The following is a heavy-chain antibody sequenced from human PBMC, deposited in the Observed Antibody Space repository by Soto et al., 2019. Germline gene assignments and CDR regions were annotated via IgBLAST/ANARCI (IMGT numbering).Heavy chain of an antibody. V-gene: IGHV3-30-3*01. CDR1: GLNFRSYA. CDR2: ISYDGSNK. D-gene: IGHD3-10*01. CDR3: ARDGRTGTTLPHGGLDQ. Sequence: QVQLMESGGGVVQPGRSLRLSCAASGLNFRSYAIHWVRQAPGKGLEWVAIISYDGSNKFYTDSVKGRFTISRDNSNNTLHLQMNRLRSEDTAVYYCARDGRTGTTLPHGGLDQWGQGTLVTVSS. J-gene: IGHJ4*02.